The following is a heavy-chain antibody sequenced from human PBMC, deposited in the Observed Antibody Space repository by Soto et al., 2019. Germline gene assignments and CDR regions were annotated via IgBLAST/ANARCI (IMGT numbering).Heavy chain of an antibody. CDR2: IIPIFGLSAAP. CDR1: GGSFSSYA. V-gene: IGHV1-69*01. D-gene: IGHD2-8*01. Sequence: QVHLVQSGSEVKKPGSSVKVSCKASGGSFSSYAINWVRQAPGQGLEWMGGIIPIFGLSAAPDYAQKFQGRVTITADGSKSTAFMELRRLTSDDTAGYCCARSRIGGGNGWFDPWGQGTQVTVSS. CDR3: ARSRIGGGNGWFDP. J-gene: IGHJ5*02.